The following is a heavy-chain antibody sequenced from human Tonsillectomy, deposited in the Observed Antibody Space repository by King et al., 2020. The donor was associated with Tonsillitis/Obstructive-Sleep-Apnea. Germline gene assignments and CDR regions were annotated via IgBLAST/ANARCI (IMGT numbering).Heavy chain of an antibody. V-gene: IGHV3-49*04. Sequence: VQLVESGGGLVQPGRSLRLSCTGSGFTFGDYAMNWVRQAPGKGLEWVGFIRSEAYGGTTEYAASVKGRFTISRDDSKTIAYLQMDSLKTEDTAVYYCTRGKHGFDYWGQGTLVTVSS. J-gene: IGHJ4*02. CDR2: IRSEAYGGTT. D-gene: IGHD4-17*01. CDR3: TRGKHGFDY. CDR1: GFTFGDYA.